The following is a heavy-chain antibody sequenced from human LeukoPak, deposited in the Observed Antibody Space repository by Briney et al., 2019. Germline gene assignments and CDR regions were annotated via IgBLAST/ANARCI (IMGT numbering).Heavy chain of an antibody. CDR3: AADYDILTGYFPLDY. CDR2: IIPIFGTA. J-gene: IGHJ4*02. CDR1: GGTFSSYA. Sequence: SVKVSCKASGGTFSSYAISWVRQAPGQGLEWMGWIIPIFGTANYAQKFQGRVTITADESTSTAYMELSSLRSEDTAVYYCAADYDILTGYFPLDYWGQGTLVTVSS. V-gene: IGHV1-69*01. D-gene: IGHD3-9*01.